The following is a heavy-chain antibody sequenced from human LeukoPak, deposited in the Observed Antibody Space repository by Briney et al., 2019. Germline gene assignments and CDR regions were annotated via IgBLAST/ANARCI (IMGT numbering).Heavy chain of an antibody. J-gene: IGHJ4*02. CDR1: GFSLSNYG. CDR3: AQDIPIEQVPGLGPGS. Sequence: GGSLRLSCAVSGFSLSNYGIHWVRQAPGKGLEWVTFMQYDGSVEFCADSVKSRFTMSRDNSRNTAFLQMSGLRSEDTAVYFCAQDIPIEQVPGLGPGSWGRGTLVTVSS. V-gene: IGHV3-30*02. CDR2: MQYDGSVE. D-gene: IGHD3-22*01.